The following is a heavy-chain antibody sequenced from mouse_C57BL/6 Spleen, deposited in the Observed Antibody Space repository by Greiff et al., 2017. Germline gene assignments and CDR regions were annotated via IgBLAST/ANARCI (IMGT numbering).Heavy chain of an antibody. CDR3: TKFFDDYLPFYAMDY. Sequence: EVKVEESGGGLVQPGGSMKLSCVASGFTFSNYWMNWVRQSPEKGLEWVAQIRLKSDNYATHYAESVKGRFTISRDDAKSSVYLQMNNLRAEDTGIYYCTKFFDDYLPFYAMDYWGQGTSVTVSS. CDR1: GFTFSNYW. CDR2: IRLKSDNYAT. J-gene: IGHJ4*01. D-gene: IGHD2-4*01. V-gene: IGHV6-3*01.